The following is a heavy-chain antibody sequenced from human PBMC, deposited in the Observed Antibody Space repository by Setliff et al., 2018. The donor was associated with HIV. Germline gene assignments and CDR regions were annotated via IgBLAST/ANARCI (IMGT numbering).Heavy chain of an antibody. J-gene: IGHJ4*02. Sequence: SETMSLTCTVSGGSISSGYYYWSWIRQHPGKGLEWIGYIYYSGNPFYNPSLRSRVTISLDTSKNQFSLKLSSVTAADTAVYYCARGFDYAQRPPLYYFDYWGQGTLVTVSS. CDR1: GGSISSGYYY. CDR3: ARGFDYAQRPPLYYFDY. V-gene: IGHV4-31*03. CDR2: IYYSGNP. D-gene: IGHD2-2*01.